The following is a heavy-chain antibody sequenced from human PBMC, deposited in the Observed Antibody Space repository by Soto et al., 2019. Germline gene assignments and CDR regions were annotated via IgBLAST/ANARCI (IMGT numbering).Heavy chain of an antibody. CDR2: VSGSGGST. CDR3: SKSYRDRRGPFDS. J-gene: IGHJ4*02. V-gene: IGHV3-23*01. Sequence: PGGSLRLSCAASGFTPYTYAMSWVRQAPGKGLEWVSSVSGSGGSTDYADSVKGRFTISRDKSKNTMYLQMNSLRAEDTAVYYCSKSYRDRRGPFDSWGQGTLVTVSS. CDR1: GFTPYTYA. D-gene: IGHD4-17*01.